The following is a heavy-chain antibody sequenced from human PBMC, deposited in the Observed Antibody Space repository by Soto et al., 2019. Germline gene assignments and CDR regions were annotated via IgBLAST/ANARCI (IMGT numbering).Heavy chain of an antibody. V-gene: IGHV4-39*01. Sequence: SETLSLTCSVSGESISSSSYYWGWIRQPPGKGLEWIGRIYYSGRTYYNASFKSRVTISIDTSKNQFSLKLSSVTGTDTAVYYCARQRTTVVTQAYFDHWGQGALVTVSS. J-gene: IGHJ4*02. CDR2: IYYSGRT. CDR1: GESISSSSYY. D-gene: IGHD2-21*02. CDR3: ARQRTTVVTQAYFDH.